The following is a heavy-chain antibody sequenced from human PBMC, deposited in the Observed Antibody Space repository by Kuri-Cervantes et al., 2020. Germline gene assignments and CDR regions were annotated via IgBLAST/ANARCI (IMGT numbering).Heavy chain of an antibody. Sequence: GESLSLSCGASGFSLSGCGMRWVRQAPGKGLEWVAAISDDGRNTYHAGFVKGRFTISRDNSKNTLYLQMSSLRAEDTAVYYCAKDGQLGPLYCSGGACYRYYFDYWGQGALVTVSS. CDR1: GFSLSGCG. V-gene: IGHV3-30*18. CDR2: ISDDGRNT. D-gene: IGHD2-15*01. CDR3: AKDGQLGPLYCSGGACYRYYFDY. J-gene: IGHJ4*02.